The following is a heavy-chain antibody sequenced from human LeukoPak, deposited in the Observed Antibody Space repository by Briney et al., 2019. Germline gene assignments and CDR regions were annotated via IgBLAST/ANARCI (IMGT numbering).Heavy chain of an antibody. CDR1: GFTFSVYY. D-gene: IGHD5/OR15-5a*01. V-gene: IGHV3-11*01. Sequence: GGSLRLSCAASGFTFSVYYMSCIRQAPGKGVEWVSYISSSGSTIYYADSVKGRFTISRDNAKNSLYLQMNSLRAEDTAVYYCARDLRHYYYYYYMDVWGKGTTVTVSS. J-gene: IGHJ6*03. CDR3: ARDLRHYYYYYYMDV. CDR2: ISSSGSTI.